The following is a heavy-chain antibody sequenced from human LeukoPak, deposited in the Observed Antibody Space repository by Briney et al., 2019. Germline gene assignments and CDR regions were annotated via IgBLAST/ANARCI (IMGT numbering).Heavy chain of an antibody. J-gene: IGHJ4*02. V-gene: IGHV5-51*01. CDR3: ARHSSYTSGWPLDY. CDR1: GDNFNRHW. Sequence: GESLKISCKGSGDNFNRHWIGWVRQVSGKGLEWMGIIYLGDSDTRYSPSFQGQIIISADKSISTAYLQWSSLKASDTAIYYCARHSSYTSGWPLDYWGQGTLVTVSS. CDR2: IYLGDSDT. D-gene: IGHD6-19*01.